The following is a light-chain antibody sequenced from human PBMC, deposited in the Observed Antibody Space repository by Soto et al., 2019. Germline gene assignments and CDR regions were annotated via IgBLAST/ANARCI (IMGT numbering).Light chain of an antibody. CDR2: KAS. J-gene: IGKJ4*01. V-gene: IGKV1-5*03. Sequence: DIQMTQSPATLSASVGDRVTVTCRARQSIRRWLAWYQQKPGKAPKLLIYKASSLESGVPSRFSGSGSGIEFALTISSLQPDDVATYYCPQYDSFSLTVGGGTKVEIK. CDR3: PQYDSFSLT. CDR1: QSIRRW.